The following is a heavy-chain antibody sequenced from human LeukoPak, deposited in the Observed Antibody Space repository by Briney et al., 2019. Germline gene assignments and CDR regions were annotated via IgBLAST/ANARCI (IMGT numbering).Heavy chain of an antibody. J-gene: IGHJ6*02. V-gene: IGHV4-39*01. D-gene: IGHD2-15*01. CDR2: IYYSGST. CDR1: GGSISSRSYY. CDR3: AGGKVVVAARYYYYGMDV. Sequence: SETLSLTCTVSGGSISSRSYYWGWLRQPPGKGLEWIGSIYYSGSTYYNPSLKSGVTISVDTSKNQFSLKLSSVTAADTAVYYCAGGKVVVAARYYYYGMDVWGQGTTVTVSS.